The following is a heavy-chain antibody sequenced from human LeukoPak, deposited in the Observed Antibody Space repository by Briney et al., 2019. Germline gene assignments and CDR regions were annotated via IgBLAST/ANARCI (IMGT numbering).Heavy chain of an antibody. CDR3: AKWGDYDVLTGYYVSDY. V-gene: IGHV3-23*01. D-gene: IGHD3-9*01. J-gene: IGHJ4*02. Sequence: GGYLRLSCAASGFTFSNYAMSWVRQAPGKWLEWVSAITGSGGNTYYADSVKGRFTISRDNSENTVFLQMNSLRAEDTAVYYCAKWGDYDVLTGYYVSDYWGQGTLVTVSS. CDR1: GFTFSNYA. CDR2: ITGSGGNT.